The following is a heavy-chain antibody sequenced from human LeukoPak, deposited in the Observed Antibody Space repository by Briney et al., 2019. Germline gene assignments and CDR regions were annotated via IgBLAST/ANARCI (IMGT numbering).Heavy chain of an antibody. J-gene: IGHJ5*02. CDR1: GFTFSSYS. D-gene: IGHD4-17*01. V-gene: IGHV3-21*01. Sequence: SGGSLRLSCAASGFTFSSYSMNWVRQAPGKWLEWVSSISSSSSYIYYADSVKGRFTISRDNAKNSLYLQMNSLRAEDTAVYYCTSLDNDYGEYSWFDPWGQGTLVTVSS. CDR3: TSLDNDYGEYSWFDP. CDR2: ISSSSSYI.